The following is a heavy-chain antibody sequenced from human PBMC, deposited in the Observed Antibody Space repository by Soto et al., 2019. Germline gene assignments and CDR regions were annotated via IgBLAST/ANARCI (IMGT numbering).Heavy chain of an antibody. CDR2: ISSSGSTI. CDR3: ASSSRYYYYGMDV. J-gene: IGHJ6*02. V-gene: IGHV3-48*03. D-gene: IGHD6-25*01. CDR1: GCTFRSSE. Sequence: GGSLRLSCAASGCTFRSSEMNWVRKAPGKGLEWVSYISSSGSTIYYADSVKGRFTISRDNAKNSLYLQMNSLRAEDTAVYYCASSSRYYYYGMDVWGQGTTVTVSS.